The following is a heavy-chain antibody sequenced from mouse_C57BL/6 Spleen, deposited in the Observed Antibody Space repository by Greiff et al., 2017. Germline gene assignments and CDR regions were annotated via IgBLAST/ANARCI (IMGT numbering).Heavy chain of an antibody. CDR3: ARDTLGEGCFAY. V-gene: IGHV3-6*01. Sequence: EVKLMESGPGLVKPSQSLSLTCSVTGYSITSGYYWNWIRQFPGNKLEWMGYISYDGSNNYNPSLKNRISITRDTSKNQFFLKLNSVTTEDTATYYCARDTLGEGCFAYWGQGTLVTVSA. J-gene: IGHJ3*01. CDR1: GYSITSGYY. CDR2: ISYDGSN. D-gene: IGHD4-1*01.